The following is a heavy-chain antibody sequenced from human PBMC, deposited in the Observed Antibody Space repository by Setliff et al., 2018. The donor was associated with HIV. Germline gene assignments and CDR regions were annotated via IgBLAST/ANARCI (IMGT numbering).Heavy chain of an antibody. CDR2: VDYSGTP. D-gene: IGHD3-16*02. V-gene: IGHV4-59*11. J-gene: IGHJ4*02. Sequence: SSETLSLTCSVSGDSLGSHYWSWVRQPPGKGLEWIRSVDYSGTPNYSPSLKSRVTISLDTSKNEISLKVTSVTAADTAVYYCARHNVITYGGLIYDYWGQGMLVTVSS. CDR1: GDSLGSHY. CDR3: ARHNVITYGGLIYDY.